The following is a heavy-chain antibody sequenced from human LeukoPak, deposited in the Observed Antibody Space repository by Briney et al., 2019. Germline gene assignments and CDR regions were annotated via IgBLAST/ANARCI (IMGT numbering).Heavy chain of an antibody. V-gene: IGHV3-74*01. D-gene: IGHD3-9*01. CDR3: AREEGYYDISGSDYMDV. Sequence: GGSLRLSCAASGFTFSNYWMHWVRQAPGKGLVWVSRINSAGSSTSYADFVKGRFTVSRDNAKNTVYLQMNGLRAEDTAVYYCAREEGYYDISGSDYMDVWGKGTTVTVSS. CDR2: INSAGSST. J-gene: IGHJ6*03. CDR1: GFTFSNYW.